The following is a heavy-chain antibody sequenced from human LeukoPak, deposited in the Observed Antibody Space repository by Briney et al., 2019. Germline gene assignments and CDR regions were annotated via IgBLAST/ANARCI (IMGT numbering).Heavy chain of an antibody. Sequence: SDPVSLTCTVSGGSISSYYWSWIRQPPGKELEWNWYIYYSGSTNYNPSLRSRVTISEDTSKNQFSLKLSAVTAADTAVYYCARVLGYCSGGGCSEYFQHWGQGTLVTVSS. D-gene: IGHD2-15*01. CDR1: GGSISSYY. J-gene: IGHJ1*01. V-gene: IGHV4-59*07. CDR3: ARVLGYCSGGGCSEYFQH. CDR2: IYYSGST.